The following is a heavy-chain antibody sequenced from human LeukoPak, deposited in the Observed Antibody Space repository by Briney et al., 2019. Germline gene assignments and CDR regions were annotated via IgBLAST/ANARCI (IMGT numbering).Heavy chain of an antibody. CDR1: GFTFSSYG. J-gene: IGHJ4*02. V-gene: IGHV3-30*18. D-gene: IGHD6-19*01. CDR3: AKDSADYVAVAGTGDFDY. CDR2: ISYDGSNK. Sequence: PGGSLRLSCAASGFTFSSYGMHWVRQAPGKGLEWVAVISYDGSNKYYADSVKGRFTISRDNSKNTLYLQMNSLRAEDTAVYYCAKDSADYVAVAGTGDFDYWGQGTLVTVSS.